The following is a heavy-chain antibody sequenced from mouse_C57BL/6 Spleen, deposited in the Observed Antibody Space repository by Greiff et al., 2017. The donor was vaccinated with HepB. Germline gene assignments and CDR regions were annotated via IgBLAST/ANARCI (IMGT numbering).Heavy chain of an antibody. CDR3: ARHFIYYDYDWYFDV. V-gene: IGHV5-6*01. Sequence: EVQVVESGGDLVKPGGSLKLSCAASGFTFSSYGMSWVRQTPDKRLEWVATISSGGSYTYYPDSVKGRFTISRDNAKNTLYLQMSSLKSEDTAMYYCARHFIYYDYDWYFDVWGTGTTVTVSS. J-gene: IGHJ1*03. CDR2: ISSGGSYT. CDR1: GFTFSSYG. D-gene: IGHD2-4*01.